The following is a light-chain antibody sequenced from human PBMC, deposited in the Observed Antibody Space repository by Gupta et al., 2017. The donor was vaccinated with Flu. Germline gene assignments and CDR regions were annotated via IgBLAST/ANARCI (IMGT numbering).Light chain of an antibody. V-gene: IGLV2-14*01. CDR3: ISYTGRTTSYVI. Sequence: GSPGQSNILSCTGTSSDVGRYNYVSWYKHHPDNATRLIIHEVNSRPSGVSNRFSGSKSGNTASRTISGLQAEDEADYYCISYTGRTTSYVIFGGGTKLTVL. J-gene: IGLJ2*01. CDR2: EVN. CDR1: SSDVGRYNY.